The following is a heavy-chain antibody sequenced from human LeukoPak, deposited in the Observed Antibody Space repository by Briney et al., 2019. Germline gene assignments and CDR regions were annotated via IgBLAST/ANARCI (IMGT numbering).Heavy chain of an antibody. D-gene: IGHD1-26*01. Sequence: GGSLRLSRAASGFTFSNYWMTWVRQAPGKGLEWVANIKEDGSEKYYVDSVEGRFTISRDNAENSLYLQMNSLRAEDTAVYYCARGGQYHYWGQGTLVTVSS. CDR2: IKEDGSEK. CDR1: GFTFSNYW. V-gene: IGHV3-7*01. J-gene: IGHJ4*02. CDR3: ARGGQYHY.